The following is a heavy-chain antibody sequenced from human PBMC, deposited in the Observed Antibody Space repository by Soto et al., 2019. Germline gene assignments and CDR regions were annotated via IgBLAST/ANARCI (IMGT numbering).Heavy chain of an antibody. V-gene: IGHV1-69*01. CDR3: ARGVVPAAIMENWFDP. J-gene: IGHJ5*02. Sequence: QVQLVQSGAEVKKPGSSVKVSCKASGGTFSSYAISWVRQAPGQGLEWMGGIIPIFGTANYAQKVQGRVTITADEATSTAYMELSSLRSEDTAVYYCARGVVPAAIMENWFDPWGQGTLVTVSS. CDR1: GGTFSSYA. CDR2: IIPIFGTA. D-gene: IGHD2-2*02.